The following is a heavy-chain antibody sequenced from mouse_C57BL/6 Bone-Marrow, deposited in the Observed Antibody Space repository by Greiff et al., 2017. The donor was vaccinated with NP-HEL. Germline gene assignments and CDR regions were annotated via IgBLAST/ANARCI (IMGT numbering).Heavy chain of an antibody. J-gene: IGHJ2*01. Sequence: QVQLKQPGAELVKPGASVKLSCKASGYTFTSYWMQWVKQRPGQGLEWIGEIDPSDSYTNYNQKFKGKATLTVDTSSSTAYMQLSSLTSEDSAVYYCANGYPFDYWGQGTTLTVSS. CDR2: IDPSDSYT. CDR1: GYTFTSYW. V-gene: IGHV1-50*01. CDR3: ANGYPFDY. D-gene: IGHD2-2*01.